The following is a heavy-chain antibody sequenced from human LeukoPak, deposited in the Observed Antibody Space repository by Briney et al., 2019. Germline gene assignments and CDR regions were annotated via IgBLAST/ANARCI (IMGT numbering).Heavy chain of an antibody. J-gene: IGHJ4*02. D-gene: IGHD4/OR15-4a*01. V-gene: IGHV4-30-2*01. CDR3: ARDWLLSGDDYDPTHLFDY. Sequence: SETLSLTCTVSGGSISSGGYYWSWIRQPPGKGLEWIGYIYHSGSTYYNPSLKSRVTISVDRSKNQFSLKLSSVTAADTAVYYCARDWLLSGDDYDPTHLFDYWGQGTLVTVSS. CDR1: GGSISSGGYY. CDR2: IYHSGST.